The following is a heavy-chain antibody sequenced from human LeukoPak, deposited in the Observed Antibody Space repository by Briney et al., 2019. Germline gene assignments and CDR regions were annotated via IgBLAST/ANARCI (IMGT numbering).Heavy chain of an antibody. J-gene: IGHJ4*02. CDR1: GFTFSNYW. CDR3: ARGLTSGSGWPFDY. Sequence: PGGSLRLSCAAAGFTFSNYWMYWVRQAPGKGLEWVSYISSSGSIIYYADSVKGRFTISKDNAKNSLYLQMSSLRAEDTAVYYCARGLTSGSGWPFDYWGQGTLVTVSS. D-gene: IGHD6-19*01. CDR2: ISSSGSII. V-gene: IGHV3-48*04.